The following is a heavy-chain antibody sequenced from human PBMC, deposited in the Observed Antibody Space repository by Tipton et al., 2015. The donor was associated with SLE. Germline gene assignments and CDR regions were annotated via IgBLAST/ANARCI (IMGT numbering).Heavy chain of an antibody. J-gene: IGHJ3*02. CDR3: AREVGYSSSSHAFDI. Sequence: LRLSCTVSGGSISSYYWSWIRQPPGKGLEWTGYIYYSGSTNYNPSLKSRVTISVDTSKNQFSLKLSSVTAADTAVYYCAREVGYSSSSHAFDIWGQGTMVTVSS. D-gene: IGHD6-13*01. V-gene: IGHV4-59*01. CDR2: IYYSGST. CDR1: GGSISSYY.